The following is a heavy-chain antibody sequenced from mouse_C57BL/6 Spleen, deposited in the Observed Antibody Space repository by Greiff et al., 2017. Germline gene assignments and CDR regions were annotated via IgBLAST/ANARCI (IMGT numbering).Heavy chain of an antibody. V-gene: IGHV10-3*01. D-gene: IGHD2-4*01. J-gene: IGHJ4*01. CDR2: IRSKSSNYAT. CDR1: GFTFNTYA. Sequence: EVKVVESGGGLVQPKGSLTLSCAASGFTFNTYAMHWVRQAPGKGLEWVARIRSKSSNYATYYADSVKDRFTISRDDSQSMLYLQMNNLNTEDTAMYYCVRSDYLYAMDYWGQGTSVTVSS. CDR3: VRSDYLYAMDY.